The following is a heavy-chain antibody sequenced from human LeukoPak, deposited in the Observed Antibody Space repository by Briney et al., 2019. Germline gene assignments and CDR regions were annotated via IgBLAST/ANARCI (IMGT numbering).Heavy chain of an antibody. Sequence: PSETLSLTCTVSGGSISSGSYYWSWIRQPPGKGLEWIGYIYHSGSTYYTPSLKSRVTISINRSKNQFSLKLSSVTAADTAVYYCASTTRGYCSSTSCYFDYWGQGTLVTVSS. D-gene: IGHD2-2*01. V-gene: IGHV4-30-2*01. CDR3: ASTTRGYCSSTSCYFDY. J-gene: IGHJ4*02. CDR2: IYHSGST. CDR1: GGSISSGSYY.